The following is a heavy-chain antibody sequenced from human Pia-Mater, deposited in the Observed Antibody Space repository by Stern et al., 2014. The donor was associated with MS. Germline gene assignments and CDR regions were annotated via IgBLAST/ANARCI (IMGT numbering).Heavy chain of an antibody. CDR1: GGSISSSSYY. Sequence: QLQLQESGPGLVKPSETLSLTCTVSGGSISSSSYYWGWIRQPPGKGLEWIGSIYYSGRTYYNPSLKSRVTISVDTSKNQFSLKLTFVTAADTAVYYCDGYASWVDYWGQGTLVTVSS. CDR2: IYYSGRT. D-gene: IGHD5-18*01. V-gene: IGHV4-39*01. J-gene: IGHJ4*02. CDR3: DGYASWVDY.